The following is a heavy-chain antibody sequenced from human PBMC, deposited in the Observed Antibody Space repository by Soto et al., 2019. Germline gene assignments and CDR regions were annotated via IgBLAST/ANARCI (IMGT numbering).Heavy chain of an antibody. Sequence: EVQLVESGGGLVQPGRSLRLSCAASGFTFSDHYMDWVRQAPEKGLEWIGRTKHTREEFTTEYAASVEGRFTISRDDSKKTLYLQLNRLKTEDTAVYYCVCCISGVVHWGQGTLVTVSS. CDR3: VCCISGVVH. CDR2: TKHTREEFTT. CDR1: GFTFSDHY. V-gene: IGHV3-72*01. J-gene: IGHJ4*02. D-gene: IGHD3-3*02.